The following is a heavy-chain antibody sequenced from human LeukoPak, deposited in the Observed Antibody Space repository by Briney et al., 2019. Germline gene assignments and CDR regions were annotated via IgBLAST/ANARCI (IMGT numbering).Heavy chain of an antibody. J-gene: IGHJ6*04. CDR3: AELGITMIGGV. Sequence: GGSLRLSCAASGFTFNSYEMNRVRQAPGKGLEWVSYISSSGSTIYYADSVKGRFTISRDNAKNSLYLQMNSLRAEDTAVYYCAELGITMIGGVWGKGTTVTISS. CDR1: GFTFNSYE. D-gene: IGHD3-10*02. CDR2: ISSSGSTI. V-gene: IGHV3-48*03.